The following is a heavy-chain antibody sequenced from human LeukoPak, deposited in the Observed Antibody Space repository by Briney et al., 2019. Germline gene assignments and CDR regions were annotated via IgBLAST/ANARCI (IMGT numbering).Heavy chain of an antibody. Sequence: GTSLRLSCAASGFTFSSYGMHWVRQAPGKGLEWLAGIATDGSFAYYTDSVKGRFTISRDNSKNTLYLQMNSLRAEDTAVYYCAKPARTDYADYWGQGTLVTVSS. V-gene: IGHV3-30*18. J-gene: IGHJ4*02. CDR3: AKPARTDYADY. D-gene: IGHD1-14*01. CDR2: IATDGSFA. CDR1: GFTFSSYG.